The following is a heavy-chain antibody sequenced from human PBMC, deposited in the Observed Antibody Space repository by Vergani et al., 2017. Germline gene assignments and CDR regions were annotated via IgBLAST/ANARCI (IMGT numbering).Heavy chain of an antibody. V-gene: IGHV4-61*02. D-gene: IGHD3-16*02. CDR3: ARETVVTSWDGYRFHYMDV. CDR2: TSTDGST. CDR1: GGAVNSGSNF. Sequence: QVQLQESGPGLVKPSQTLSLTCSVSGGAVNSGSNFWTWIRQPAGKGLEWIGRTSTDGSTNYNPSLKSRVTVSVDTSKTKISLWLTSVTAEDTAVFYCARETVVTSWDGYRFHYMDVWGKGTTVTVSS. J-gene: IGHJ6*03.